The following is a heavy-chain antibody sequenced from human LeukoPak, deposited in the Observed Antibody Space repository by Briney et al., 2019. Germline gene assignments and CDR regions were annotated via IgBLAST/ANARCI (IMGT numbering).Heavy chain of an antibody. Sequence: PSETLSLTCTVSGYSISSGYYWGWIRQPPGKWLEWIGSIYHSGSTYYNPSLKSRVTISVDTSKNQFSLKLSSVTAADTAVYYCARVGTTAYYFDYWGQGTLVTVSS. CDR1: GYSISSGYY. CDR2: IYHSGST. V-gene: IGHV4-38-2*02. J-gene: IGHJ4*02. D-gene: IGHD4-11*01. CDR3: ARVGTTAYYFDY.